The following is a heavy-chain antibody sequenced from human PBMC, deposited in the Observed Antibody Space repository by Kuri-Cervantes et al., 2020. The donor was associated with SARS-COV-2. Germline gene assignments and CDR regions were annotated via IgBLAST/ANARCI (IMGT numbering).Heavy chain of an antibody. CDR3: ARPGRAVYCSSTSCYSY. V-gene: IGHV3-21*01. CDR2: ISSSSSYI. D-gene: IGHD2-2*02. CDR1: GFTFSSYS. J-gene: IGHJ4*02. Sequence: LSLTCAASGFTFSSYSMNWVRQAPGKGLEWVSSISSSSSYIYYADSVKGRFTISRDNAKNSLYLQMNSLRAEDTAVYYCARPGRAVYCSSTSCYSYWGQGTLVTVSS.